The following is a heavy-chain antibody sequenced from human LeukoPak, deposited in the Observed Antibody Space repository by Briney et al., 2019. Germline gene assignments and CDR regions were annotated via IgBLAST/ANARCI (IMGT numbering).Heavy chain of an antibody. CDR3: AKDIGDGYKYDWMGTDAFDI. D-gene: IGHD5-24*01. J-gene: IGHJ3*02. Sequence: GGSLRLSCAASGFTFDDYAMHWVRQAPGKGLEWVSGISWNSGSIGYADSVKGRFTISRDNAKNSLYLQMNSLRAEDMALYYCAKDIGDGYKYDWMGTDAFDIWGQGTMVTVSS. CDR2: ISWNSGSI. CDR1: GFTFDDYA. V-gene: IGHV3-9*03.